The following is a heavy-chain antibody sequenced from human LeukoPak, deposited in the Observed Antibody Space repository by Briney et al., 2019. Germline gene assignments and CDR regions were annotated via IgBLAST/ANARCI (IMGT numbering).Heavy chain of an antibody. CDR3: ARDSSGWYNGDAFDI. D-gene: IGHD6-19*01. Sequence: ASVKVSCKASGYAFTGYYMHWVRQAPGQGLEWMGWINPNSGGTNYAQKFQGRVTMTRDTSISTAYMELSRLRSDDTAVYYCARDSSGWYNGDAFDIWGQGTMVTVSS. J-gene: IGHJ3*02. CDR2: INPNSGGT. V-gene: IGHV1-2*02. CDR1: GYAFTGYY.